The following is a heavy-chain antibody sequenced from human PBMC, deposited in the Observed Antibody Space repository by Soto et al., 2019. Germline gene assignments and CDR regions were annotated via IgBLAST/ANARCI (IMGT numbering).Heavy chain of an antibody. CDR2: VSLYSDGT. D-gene: IGHD2-2*01. J-gene: IGHJ5*02. CDR1: GYTFSNYG. Sequence: ASVKVSCKTSGYTFSNYGITWVRQAPGQPLEWLGWVSLYSDGTNYAQKFQGRVSMTTDTSTTTAYMELRCLRSDDTAVYYCARVVPGAEAWFDPWGQGTQVTVSS. CDR3: ARVVPGAEAWFDP. V-gene: IGHV1-18*01.